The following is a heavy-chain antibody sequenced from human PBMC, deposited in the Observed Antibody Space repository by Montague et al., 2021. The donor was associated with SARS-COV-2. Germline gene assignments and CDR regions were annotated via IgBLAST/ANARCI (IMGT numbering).Heavy chain of an antibody. J-gene: IGHJ4*02. CDR1: GFSLSTSGMC. V-gene: IGHV2-70*01. CDR3: ARMLNSYGYSLVDY. Sequence: VKPTQTLTLTCTFSGFSLSTSGMCVSWIRQPPGKALEWLALIDWDYDKYYSTSLKTRLTISKDTSKNQVVFTMTNMDPVDTATYYCARMLNSYGYSLVDYWGQGTLVTVSS. CDR2: IDWDYDK. D-gene: IGHD5-18*01.